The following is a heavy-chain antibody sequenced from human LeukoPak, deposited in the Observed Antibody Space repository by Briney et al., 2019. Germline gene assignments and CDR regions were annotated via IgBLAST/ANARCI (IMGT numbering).Heavy chain of an antibody. CDR2: ISYDGSNK. V-gene: IGHV3-30*03. CDR3: ARDFSRYYFDY. Sequence: GGSLRLSCAASGFTFSSYWMSWVRQAPGKGLEWVAVISYDGSNKYYADSVKGRFTISRDNSKNTLYLQMNSLRAEDTAVYYCARDFSRYYFDYWGQGTLVTVSS. CDR1: GFTFSSYW. J-gene: IGHJ4*02. D-gene: IGHD3-3*02.